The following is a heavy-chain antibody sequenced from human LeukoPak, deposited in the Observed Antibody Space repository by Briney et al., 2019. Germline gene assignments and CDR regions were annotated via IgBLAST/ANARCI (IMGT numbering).Heavy chain of an antibody. D-gene: IGHD4-17*01. CDR3: ARLYGDYGFDY. Sequence: ASVKVSCKASGYTFTGYYMHWVRQAPGQGREWMGWINPNSGRTNYAQKFQGRVTMTRDTSISTAYMELSRLRSEDTAVYYCARLYGDYGFDYWGQGTLVTVSS. CDR1: GYTFTGYY. V-gene: IGHV1-2*02. J-gene: IGHJ4*02. CDR2: INPNSGRT.